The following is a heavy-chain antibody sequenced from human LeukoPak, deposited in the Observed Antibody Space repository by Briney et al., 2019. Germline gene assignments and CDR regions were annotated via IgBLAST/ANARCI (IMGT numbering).Heavy chain of an antibody. V-gene: IGHV1-46*01. J-gene: IGHJ3*02. CDR1: GYTFTSYY. CDR3: ARGLAGLLAFDI. D-gene: IGHD2-15*01. CDR2: INPSGGST. Sequence: ASVKVSCTASGYTFTSYYMHWVRQAPGQGLEWMGIINPSGGSTSYAQKFQGRVTMTRNTSISTAYMELSSLRSEDTAVYYCARGLAGLLAFDIWGQGTMVTVSS.